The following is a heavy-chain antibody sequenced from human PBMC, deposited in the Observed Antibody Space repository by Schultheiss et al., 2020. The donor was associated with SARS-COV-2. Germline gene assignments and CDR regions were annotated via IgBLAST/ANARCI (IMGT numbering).Heavy chain of an antibody. J-gene: IGHJ3*02. CDR2: ISSSSSTI. Sequence: GESLKISCAASGFTFSSYSMNWVRQAPGKGLEWVSYISSSSSTIYYADSVKGRFTISRDNAKNSLYLQMNSLRAEDTAVYYCARVNSGSYLDAFDIWGQGTMVTVSS. CDR1: GFTFSSYS. CDR3: ARVNSGSYLDAFDI. D-gene: IGHD1-26*01. V-gene: IGHV3-48*01.